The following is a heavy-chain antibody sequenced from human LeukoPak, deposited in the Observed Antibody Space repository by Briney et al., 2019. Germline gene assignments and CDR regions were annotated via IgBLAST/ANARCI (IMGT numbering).Heavy chain of an antibody. CDR3: ARVGYCSSTSCNDY. Sequence: SETLSLTCTVSGGSISSCGYYWSWIRQHPGKGLEWIGYIYYSGSTYYNPSLKSRVTISVDTSKNQFSLKLSSVTAADTAVYYCARVGYCSSTSCNDYWGQGTLVTVSS. J-gene: IGHJ4*02. V-gene: IGHV4-31*03. D-gene: IGHD2-2*01. CDR2: IYYSGST. CDR1: GGSISSCGYY.